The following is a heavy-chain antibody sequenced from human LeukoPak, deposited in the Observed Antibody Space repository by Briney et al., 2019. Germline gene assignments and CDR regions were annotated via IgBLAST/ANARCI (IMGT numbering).Heavy chain of an antibody. V-gene: IGHV4-4*02. CDR1: GGSISSSNW. CDR3: ARVPTSIVGATTPDAFDI. CDR2: IYHSGST. D-gene: IGHD1-26*01. Sequence: LETLSLTCAVSGGSISSSNWWSWVRQPPGKGLEWIGEIYHSGSTNYNPSLKSRVTISVDKSKNQFSLKLSSVTAADTAVYYCARVPTSIVGATTPDAFDIWGQGTMVTVSS. J-gene: IGHJ3*02.